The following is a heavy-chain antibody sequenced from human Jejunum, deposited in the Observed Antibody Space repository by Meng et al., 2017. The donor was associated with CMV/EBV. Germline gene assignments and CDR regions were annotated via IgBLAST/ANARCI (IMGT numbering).Heavy chain of an antibody. CDR2: ISSSGRTI. CDR1: FTFSDYF. J-gene: IGHJ6*02. Sequence: FTFSDYFMSWIRQAPGKGLEWVSYISSSGRTIYYADSVKGRFTISRDNAKNSLYLQMNSLRAEDTAVYYCAGVPLPTFFYYSMDVWGQGTTVTVSS. V-gene: IGHV3-11*01. CDR3: AGVPLPTFFYYSMDV.